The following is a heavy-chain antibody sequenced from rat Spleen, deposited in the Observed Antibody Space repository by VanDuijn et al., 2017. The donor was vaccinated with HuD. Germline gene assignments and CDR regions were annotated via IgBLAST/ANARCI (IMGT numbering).Heavy chain of an antibody. Sequence: QVHLRESGPGLVQPSQTLSLTCTVSGFSLTGNNVYWVRQPPGKGLEWMGRMRYDGDTDYNSALKSRLSISRDTSKNQVFLIMNSLQTDDTGTYYLAKHDYEGFAYWGQGTLVTVSS. CDR3: AKHDYEGFAY. V-gene: IGHV2-63*01. D-gene: IGHD1-7*01. CDR1: GFSLTGNN. J-gene: IGHJ3*01. CDR2: MRYDGDT.